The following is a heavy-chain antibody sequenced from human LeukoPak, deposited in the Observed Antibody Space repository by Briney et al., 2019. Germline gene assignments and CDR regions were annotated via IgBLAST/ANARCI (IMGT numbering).Heavy chain of an antibody. CDR1: GGSISRYY. D-gene: IGHD3-10*01. CDR2: VYYSGST. Sequence: SETLSLTCTVSGGSISRYYWSWIRQPPGKGLEWIGYVYYSGSTNYNPSLKSRVTISVDTSKNQFSLKLSSVTAADTAVYYCARASTVVRGGFDPWGQGTLVTVSS. V-gene: IGHV4-59*01. J-gene: IGHJ5*02. CDR3: ARASTVVRGGFDP.